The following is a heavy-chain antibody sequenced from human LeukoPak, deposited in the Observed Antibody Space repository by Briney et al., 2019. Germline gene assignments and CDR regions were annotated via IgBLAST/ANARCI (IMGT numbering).Heavy chain of an antibody. D-gene: IGHD3-3*01. J-gene: IGHJ4*02. CDR1: GGSFCGYY. V-gene: IGHV4-34*01. CDR3: ASSPRFFEWLSATTPFRY. CDR2: INHSGST. Sequence: PSETLSLTCAVYGGSFCGYYWSWIRQPPGKGLEWIGEINHSGSTNYNPSLKSRVTISVDTSKNQFSLKRSSVTAADTAVYYCASSPRFFEWLSATTPFRYWGQGTLVSVSS.